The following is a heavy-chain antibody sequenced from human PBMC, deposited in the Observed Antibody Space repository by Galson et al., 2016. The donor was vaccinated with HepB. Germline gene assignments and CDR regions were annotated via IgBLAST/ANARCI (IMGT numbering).Heavy chain of an antibody. D-gene: IGHD1-26*01. CDR3: ARDVRGSEDY. CDR2: IKQDGSEY. V-gene: IGHV3-7*01. J-gene: IGHJ4*02. CDR1: GFTFSDPW. Sequence: SLRLSCAASGFTFSDPWMTWVRQPPGKGLEWVAGIKQDGSEYRYMDSVKGRFTISRDNAKNSLYLQMNSLRDEDTAVYYCARDVRGSEDYWGQGTLVTVSS.